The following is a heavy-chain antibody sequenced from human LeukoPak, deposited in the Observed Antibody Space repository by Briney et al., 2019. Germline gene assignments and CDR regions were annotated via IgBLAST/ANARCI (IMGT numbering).Heavy chain of an antibody. J-gene: IGHJ4*02. CDR1: GFTFSSYA. Sequence: GGSLRLSYAASGFTFSSYAMSWVRQAPGKGLEWVSGISGSGDNTYYADSVKGRFIISRDNSKNTLYVQVNSLGTEDTAAYYCAKGSYYDSSGSFYFDYWGQGTLVTVSS. CDR3: AKGSYYDSSGSFYFDY. CDR2: ISGSGDNT. V-gene: IGHV3-23*01. D-gene: IGHD3-22*01.